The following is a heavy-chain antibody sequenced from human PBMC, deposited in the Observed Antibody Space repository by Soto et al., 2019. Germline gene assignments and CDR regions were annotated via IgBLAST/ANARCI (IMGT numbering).Heavy chain of an antibody. CDR3: ARTQHIVVVTAIPPNTSYGMDV. V-gene: IGHV4-34*01. CDR1: GGSFSGYY. CDR2: INHSGST. D-gene: IGHD2-21*02. J-gene: IGHJ6*02. Sequence: QVQLKQWGAGLLKPSETLSLTCAVYGGSFSGYYWSWIRQPPGKGLEWIGEINHSGSTNYNPSLKSRVTISVDTSKNQFSLKLSSVTAADTAVYYCARTQHIVVVTAIPPNTSYGMDVWGQGTTVTVSS.